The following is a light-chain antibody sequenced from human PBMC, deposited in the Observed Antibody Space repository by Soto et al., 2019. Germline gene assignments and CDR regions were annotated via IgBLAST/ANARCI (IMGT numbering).Light chain of an antibody. CDR2: AAS. CDR1: QGISDY. J-gene: IGKJ4*01. CDR3: QHLNSYALS. Sequence: DIQLTQSPSFLSASVGDRVTITCRAGQGISDYLAWYQQKPGKAPKLLIYAASTLETGVQSRFSGSRSGTQFTLTISSLQPEDFATYFCQHLNSYALSFGGGTKVEIK. V-gene: IGKV1-9*01.